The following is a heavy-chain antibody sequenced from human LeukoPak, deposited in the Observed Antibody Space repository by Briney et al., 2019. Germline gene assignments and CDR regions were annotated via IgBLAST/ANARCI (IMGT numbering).Heavy chain of an antibody. J-gene: IGHJ6*02. CDR1: GYTFIGYY. D-gene: IGHD2-15*01. CDR3: AREYLLYPGYFYFSGMDV. V-gene: IGHV1-2*02. CDR2: FNPNSGGT. Sequence: ASVKLSCKASGYTFIGYYMNWVRQAPGPGLEWMGCFNPNSGGTNYAQMLQGRVTMTRDTSISTAYMEVSRLRSDDTAVYFCAREYLLYPGYFYFSGMDVWGQGTTVTVSS.